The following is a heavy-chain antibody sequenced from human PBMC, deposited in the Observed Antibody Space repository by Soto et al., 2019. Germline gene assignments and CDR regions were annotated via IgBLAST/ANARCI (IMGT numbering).Heavy chain of an antibody. CDR1: GYTFTSYD. CDR3: ARDHRDILTGHTYEAYYYGMDV. J-gene: IGHJ6*02. V-gene: IGHV1-2*04. CDR2: MNPNSANT. Sequence: ASVKVSCKASGYTFTSYDINWVRQATGQGLEWMGWMNPNSANTNYAQKFQGWVTMTRDTSISTAYMELSRLRSDDTAVYYCARDHRDILTGHTYEAYYYGMDVWGQGTTVTVSS. D-gene: IGHD3-9*01.